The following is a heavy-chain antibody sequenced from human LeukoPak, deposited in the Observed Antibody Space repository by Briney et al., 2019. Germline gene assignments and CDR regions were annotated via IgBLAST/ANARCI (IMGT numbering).Heavy chain of an antibody. Sequence: ASVKVSCKGSGYTFTGYYMHRVRQAPGQGLEWMGWINPNSGGTNYAQKFQGRVTMTRDTSISTAYMELSRLRSDDTAVYYCARESIVATASDCWGQGTLVTVSS. D-gene: IGHD5-12*01. J-gene: IGHJ4*02. V-gene: IGHV1-2*02. CDR2: INPNSGGT. CDR3: ARESIVATASDC. CDR1: GYTFTGYY.